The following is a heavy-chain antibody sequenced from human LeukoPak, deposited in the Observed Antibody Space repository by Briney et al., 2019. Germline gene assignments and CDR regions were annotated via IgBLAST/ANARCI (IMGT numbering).Heavy chain of an antibody. Sequence: ASVKVSCKVSGYTLTELSMHWVRQAPGKGLEWMGGFDPEDGETIYAQKFQGRVTITEDNSTDTAYMELSSLRSEDTAVYYCATDLCSGGSCYSGFDYWGQGTLVTVSS. D-gene: IGHD2-15*01. J-gene: IGHJ4*02. V-gene: IGHV1-24*01. CDR2: FDPEDGET. CDR1: GYTLTELS. CDR3: ATDLCSGGSCYSGFDY.